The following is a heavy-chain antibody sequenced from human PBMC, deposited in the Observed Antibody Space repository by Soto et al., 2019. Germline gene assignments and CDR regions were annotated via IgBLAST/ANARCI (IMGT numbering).Heavy chain of an antibody. V-gene: IGHV4-30-4*01. D-gene: IGHD3-22*01. Sequence: SETLSLTCTVSGGSICSGDCYWSWIRQRPGKGLEWIAYIYYSGSTYYNPSLKSRVTISVDTSKNQFSLKLSSVTAADTAVYYCAGVCSSGYHRHGIDYWGQGTLVTVSS. J-gene: IGHJ4*02. CDR2: IYYSGST. CDR1: GGSICSGDCY. CDR3: AGVCSSGYHRHGIDY.